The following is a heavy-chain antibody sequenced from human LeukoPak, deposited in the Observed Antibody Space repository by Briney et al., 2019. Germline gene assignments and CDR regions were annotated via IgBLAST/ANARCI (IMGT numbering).Heavy chain of an antibody. CDR2: IYTSGST. CDR1: GGSISSYY. CDR3: ARSRVVGGYYYYYMDV. Sequence: SETLSLTCTVSGGSISSYYWSWIRQPAGKGLEWIGRIYTSGSTNYNPSLKSRVTMSVDTSKNQFSLKLSSVTAADTAVYYCARSRVVGGYYYYYMDVWGKGTTVTVSS. J-gene: IGHJ6*03. D-gene: IGHD2-2*01. V-gene: IGHV4-4*07.